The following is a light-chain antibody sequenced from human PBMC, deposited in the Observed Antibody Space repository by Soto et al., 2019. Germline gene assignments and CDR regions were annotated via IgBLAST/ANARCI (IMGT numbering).Light chain of an antibody. CDR3: QQYYNWPYT. CDR2: GAS. V-gene: IGKV3-15*01. J-gene: IGKJ2*01. CDR1: QSVSSN. Sequence: EIVMAQAPATLSVSPGERDTLSCRASQSVSSNLAWYQQKPGQAPRLLIYGASTRATGIPARFSGSGSGTEFTLTISSLQSEDFAVYYCQQYYNWPYTFGQGTNLEIK.